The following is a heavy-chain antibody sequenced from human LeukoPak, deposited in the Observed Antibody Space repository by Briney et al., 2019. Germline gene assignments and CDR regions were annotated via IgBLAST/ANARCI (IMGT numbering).Heavy chain of an antibody. CDR3: AKDLSYAFDY. J-gene: IGHJ4*02. CDR1: GFTFSSYG. CDR2: ISYDGSNK. Sequence: GRSLRLSCAASGFTFSSYGMHWVRQAPGKGLEWVAVISYDGSNKYYADSVKGRFTISRDNSKNTLFLQMNSLRAEDTAVYYCAKDLSYAFDYWGQGTLVTVS. V-gene: IGHV3-30-3*02. D-gene: IGHD3-16*01.